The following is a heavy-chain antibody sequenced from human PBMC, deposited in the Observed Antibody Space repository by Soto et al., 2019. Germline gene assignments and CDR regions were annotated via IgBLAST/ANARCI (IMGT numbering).Heavy chain of an antibody. J-gene: IGHJ3*01. CDR3: ARSRPQGLDFPGVIPWDALDV. V-gene: IGHV1-69*01. D-gene: IGHD2-21*01. CDR1: GGAFSSSG. Sequence: QVQLVQSGAEMKKPGSSVRVSCKASGGAFSSSGISWVRQAPGQGLEWMAGVIPIFGTTKNAPKFRGRVTVSADESTSTAYMELSSLRSEDTAVYFCARSRPQGLDFPGVIPWDALDVWGQVTLVTVSS. CDR2: VIPIFGTT.